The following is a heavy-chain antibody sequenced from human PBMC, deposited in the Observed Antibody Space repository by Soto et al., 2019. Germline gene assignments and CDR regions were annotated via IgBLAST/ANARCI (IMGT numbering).Heavy chain of an antibody. J-gene: IGHJ6*03. CDR3: ARGRRGSSSFAHYYYYMDV. Sequence: GASVKVSCKASGYTFTSYGISWVRQAPGQGLEWMGWISAYNGNTNYAQKLQGRVTMTTDTSTSTAYMELRSLRSDDTAVYYCARGRRGSSSFAHYYYYMDVRGKGTTVTVSS. V-gene: IGHV1-18*01. CDR1: GYTFTSYG. CDR2: ISAYNGNT. D-gene: IGHD6-6*01.